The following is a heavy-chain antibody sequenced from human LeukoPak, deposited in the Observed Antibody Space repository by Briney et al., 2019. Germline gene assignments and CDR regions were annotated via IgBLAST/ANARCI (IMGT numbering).Heavy chain of an antibody. J-gene: IGHJ4*02. CDR3: AKGSSGYSGYDSAGYYFDY. CDR2: ISWNSGSI. V-gene: IGHV3-9*03. Sequence: GGSPRLSCAASGFTFDDYAMHWVRQAPGKGLEWVSGISWNSGSIGYADSVKGRFTISRDNAKNSLYLQMNSLRAEDMALYYCAKGSSGYSGYDSAGYYFDYWGQGTLVTVSS. CDR1: GFTFDDYA. D-gene: IGHD5-12*01.